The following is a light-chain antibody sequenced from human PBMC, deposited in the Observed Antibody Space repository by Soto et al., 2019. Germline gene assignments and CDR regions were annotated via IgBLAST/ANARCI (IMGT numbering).Light chain of an antibody. V-gene: IGLV2-14*01. J-gene: IGLJ1*01. CDR3: SSYASSTTPYV. CDR1: SSDVGAYNY. Sequence: QSALTQPASVSGSAGQSTTFSCTGTSSDVGAYNYVSWYQQHPGKAPKLMIYEVSNRPSGVSNRFSGSKSGNTASLTISGLQTEDEADYYCSSYASSTTPYVFGTGTKVTVL. CDR2: EVS.